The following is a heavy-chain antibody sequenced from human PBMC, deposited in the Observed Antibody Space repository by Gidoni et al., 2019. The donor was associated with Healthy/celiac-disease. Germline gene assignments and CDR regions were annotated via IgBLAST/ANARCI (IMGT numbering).Heavy chain of an antibody. CDR2: INPNSGGT. J-gene: IGHJ6*03. Sequence: QVQLVQSGAEVKKPGASVKVSCKASGYTFTGYYMHWVRQAPGQGLEWMGRINPNSGGTNYAKKFQGRVTMTRDTSISTAYMELSRLRSDDTAVYYCARRASPYYYYMDVWGKGTTVTVSS. CDR1: GYTFTGYY. V-gene: IGHV1-2*06. CDR3: ARRASPYYYYMDV.